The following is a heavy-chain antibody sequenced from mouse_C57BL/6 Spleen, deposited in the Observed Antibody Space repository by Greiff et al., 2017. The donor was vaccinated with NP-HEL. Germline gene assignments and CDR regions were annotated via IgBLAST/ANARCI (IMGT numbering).Heavy chain of an antibody. Sequence: VQLQQSGAELVKPGASVKLSCTASGFNIKDYYMHWVKQRTEQGLEWIGRIDPEDGETKYAPQFQGKATITADTSSNTAYLQLSSLTSEDTAVYYCARNHYGSSYPDWPDYWGQGTTLTVSS. CDR1: GFNIKDYY. J-gene: IGHJ2*01. V-gene: IGHV14-2*01. D-gene: IGHD1-1*01. CDR2: IDPEDGET. CDR3: ARNHYGSSYPDWPDY.